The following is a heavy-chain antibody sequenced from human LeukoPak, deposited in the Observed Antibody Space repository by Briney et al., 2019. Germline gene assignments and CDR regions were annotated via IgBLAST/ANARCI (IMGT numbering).Heavy chain of an antibody. J-gene: IGHJ6*03. Sequence: SETLSLTCTVSGGSISSYYWSWIRQPPGKGLEWIGYIYYSGSTNYNPSLKSRVTISVDTSKNQSSLKLSSVTAADTAVYYCARDQWLGFNSSYYYMDVWGKGTTVTVSS. V-gene: IGHV4-59*01. D-gene: IGHD6-19*01. CDR3: ARDQWLGFNSSYYYMDV. CDR2: IYYSGST. CDR1: GGSISSYY.